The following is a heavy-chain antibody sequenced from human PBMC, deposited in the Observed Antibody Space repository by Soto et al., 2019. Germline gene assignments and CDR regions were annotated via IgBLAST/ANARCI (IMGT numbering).Heavy chain of an antibody. CDR2: ISYDGSNK. CDR1: GFTFSSYG. V-gene: IGHV3-30*18. D-gene: IGHD6-19*01. Sequence: ESVGGVVQPGRSLRLSCAASGFTFSSYGMHWVRQAPGKGLEWVAVISYDGSNKYYADSVKGRFTISRDNSKNTLYLQMNSLRAEDTAVYYCAKEGGYSSGEDAFDIWGQGTMVTVSS. CDR3: AKEGGYSSGEDAFDI. J-gene: IGHJ3*02.